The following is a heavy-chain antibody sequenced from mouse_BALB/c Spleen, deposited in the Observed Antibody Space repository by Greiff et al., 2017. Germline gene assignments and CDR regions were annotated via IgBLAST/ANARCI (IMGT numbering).Heavy chain of an antibody. V-gene: IGHV5-12-2*01. CDR1: GFTFSSYT. CDR2: ISNGGGST. Sequence: EVKLVESGGGLVQPGGSLKLSCAASGFTFSSYTMSWVRQTPEKRLEWVAYISNGGGSTYYPDTVKGRFTISRDNAKNTLYLQMSSLKSEDTAMYYCARPPYDYDGGWYFDVWGAGTTVTVSS. D-gene: IGHD2-4*01. CDR3: ARPPYDYDGGWYFDV. J-gene: IGHJ1*01.